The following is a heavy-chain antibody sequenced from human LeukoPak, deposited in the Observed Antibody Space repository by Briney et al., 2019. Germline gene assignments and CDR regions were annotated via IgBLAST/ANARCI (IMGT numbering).Heavy chain of an antibody. Sequence: ASVKVSCKASGYTFSDYYIHWVRQAPGQGLEWMGRINPNSGGTNYAQKFQGRVTMTRDTSINTAYMELSRLRSDDTAVYYCARGKSSGAAGKGGYFDYWGQGTLVTVSS. CDR3: ARGKSSGAAGKGGYFDY. J-gene: IGHJ4*02. CDR2: INPNSGGT. V-gene: IGHV1-2*06. CDR1: GYTFSDYY. D-gene: IGHD6-13*01.